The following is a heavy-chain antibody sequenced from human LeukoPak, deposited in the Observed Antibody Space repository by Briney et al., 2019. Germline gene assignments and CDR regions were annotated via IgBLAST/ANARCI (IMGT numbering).Heavy chain of an antibody. J-gene: IGHJ4*02. CDR2: IYWDDDK. CDR1: GGSISSYSW. Sequence: TLSLTCTVSGGSISSYSWSWIRQPPGKALEWLALIYWDDDKRYSPSLKSRLTITKDTSKNQVVLTMTNMNPVDTATYYCAHSNYYDSSGSYYFDYWGQGTLVTVSS. D-gene: IGHD3-22*01. V-gene: IGHV2-5*08. CDR3: AHSNYYDSSGSYYFDY.